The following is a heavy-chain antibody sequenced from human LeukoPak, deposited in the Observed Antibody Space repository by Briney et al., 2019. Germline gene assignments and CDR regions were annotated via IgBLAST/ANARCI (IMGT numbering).Heavy chain of an antibody. CDR2: ISAYNGNT. J-gene: IGHJ4*02. Sequence: ASVKVSCKASGYTFTSYGISWVRQAPGQGLEWMGWISAYNGNTNYAQKIQGRVTMTTDTSTSTAYMELRSLRSDDTAVYYWTRGIVGARLPDYWGQGTLVTVSS. CDR1: GYTFTSYG. V-gene: IGHV1-18*01. D-gene: IGHD1-26*01. CDR3: TRGIVGARLPDY.